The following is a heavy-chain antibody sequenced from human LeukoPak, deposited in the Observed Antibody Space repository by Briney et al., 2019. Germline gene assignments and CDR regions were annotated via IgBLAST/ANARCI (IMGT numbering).Heavy chain of an antibody. CDR2: IYYSGST. CDR3: ARDGSSSWPQKSYYSYGMDV. Sequence: PSETLSLTCTVSGGSISSYYWSWIRQPPGKGLEGIGYIYYSGSTNYNPSLKSRVTILVDTSKNQFSLKLSSVTAADTAVYYCARDGSSSWPQKSYYSYGMDVWGQGTTVTVSS. CDR1: GGSISSYY. D-gene: IGHD6-13*01. V-gene: IGHV4-59*01. J-gene: IGHJ6*02.